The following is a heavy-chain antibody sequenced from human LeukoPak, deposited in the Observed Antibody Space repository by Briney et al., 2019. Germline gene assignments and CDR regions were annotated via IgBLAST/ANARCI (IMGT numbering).Heavy chain of an antibody. CDR1: GITFSSYV. D-gene: IGHD2/OR15-2a*01. J-gene: IGHJ4*02. CDR2: ISGSGGST. Sequence: GGSLRLSCAASGITFSSYVMSWVRQAPGKGLEWVSAISGSGGSTYYADSVKGRFTISKDNAKNTVYLQMNSLRAEDTAVYYCVSFYETYWGRGTLVTVSS. V-gene: IGHV3-23*01. CDR3: VSFYETY.